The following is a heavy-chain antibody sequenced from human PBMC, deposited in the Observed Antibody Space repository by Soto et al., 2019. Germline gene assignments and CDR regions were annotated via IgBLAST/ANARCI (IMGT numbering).Heavy chain of an antibody. D-gene: IGHD6-25*01. V-gene: IGHV1-8*01. J-gene: IGHJ4*02. CDR1: GYTFISFD. Sequence: QVQLVQSGAEVKKPGASERVSCQASGYTFISFDINWVRQAPGQGLEWMGWMNTNTGNTGYEQKFQGRVTMTRNTSIGTAYMELSSLTSEDTAVYDCARRKERSGPYYLDSWGQGTLVTVSS. CDR3: ARRKERSGPYYLDS. CDR2: MNTNTGNT.